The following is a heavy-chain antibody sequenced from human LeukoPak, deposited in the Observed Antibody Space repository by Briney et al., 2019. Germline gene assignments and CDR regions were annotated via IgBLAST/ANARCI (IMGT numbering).Heavy chain of an antibody. J-gene: IGHJ4*02. CDR2: ISSSGSTI. D-gene: IGHD3-22*01. CDR3: ARVFSYYYDSSGYLN. Sequence: PGGSLRLSCAASGFTFSSYEMNWVRQAPGKGLEWVSYISSSGSTIYYADSVKGRFTISRDNAKSSLYLQMNSLRAEDTAVYYCARVFSYYYDSSGYLNWGQGTLVTVSS. V-gene: IGHV3-48*03. CDR1: GFTFSSYE.